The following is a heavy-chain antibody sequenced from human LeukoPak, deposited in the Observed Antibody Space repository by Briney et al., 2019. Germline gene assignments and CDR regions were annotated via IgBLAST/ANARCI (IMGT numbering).Heavy chain of an antibody. CDR3: ARDAPPLGMDV. J-gene: IGHJ6*04. CDR2: ISNDGSTK. CDR1: GFTFSTYV. V-gene: IGHV3-30*04. Sequence: GGSLRLSCAASGFTFSTYVMHWVRQAPGKGLEWVAVISNDGSTKYYADSVKGRFTVSRDNSKNTVYLQMNSLRAEDTAVYYCARDAPPLGMDVWGIGTMVTVSS.